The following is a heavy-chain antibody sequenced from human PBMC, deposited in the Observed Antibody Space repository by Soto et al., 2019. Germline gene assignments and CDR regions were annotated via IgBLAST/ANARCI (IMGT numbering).Heavy chain of an antibody. D-gene: IGHD2-2*01. J-gene: IGHJ6*02. V-gene: IGHV1-3*01. CDR1: GYTFASYA. CDR2: SNAGSGHT. CDR3: ARGSRPAAIEDYFYYDMDV. Sequence: QVQLVQSGAEVKKPGASVKVSCRASGYTFASYAMHWVRQAPGQRLEWMGWSNAGSGHTKYSQKFQGRVTITRDTSAITAYMELSSLRSEDTAVYYCARGSRPAAIEDYFYYDMDVWGQGTTVTVSS.